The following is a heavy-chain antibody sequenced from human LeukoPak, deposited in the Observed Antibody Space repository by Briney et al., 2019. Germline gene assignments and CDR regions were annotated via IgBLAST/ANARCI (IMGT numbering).Heavy chain of an antibody. J-gene: IGHJ4*02. V-gene: IGHV1-69*02. CDR2: IIPILGIA. CDR3: ARGGYIAAPLDY. D-gene: IGHD6-13*01. Sequence: ASVKVSCKASGGTFSSYTISWVRQAPGQGLEWMGRIIPILGIANYAQKFQGRVTITADKSTSTAYMELSSLRTEDTAVYYCARGGYIAAPLDYWGQGTLVTVSS. CDR1: GGTFSSYT.